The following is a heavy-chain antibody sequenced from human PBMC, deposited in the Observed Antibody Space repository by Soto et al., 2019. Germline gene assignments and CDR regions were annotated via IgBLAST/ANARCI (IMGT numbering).Heavy chain of an antibody. J-gene: IGHJ5*02. CDR2: IKQYLSEK. CDR3: ARVDYGVYVLVDP. V-gene: IGHV3-7*01. D-gene: IGHD4-17*01. Sequence: GGSLRLSCAASGFTFSSYWMIWVRQAPGKGLECVANIKQYLSEKYYVDSVKGRFTISRYNAKNSLYLQMNSRRAYDTAVYYCARVDYGVYVLVDPWGQGTLVTVSS. CDR1: GFTFSSYW.